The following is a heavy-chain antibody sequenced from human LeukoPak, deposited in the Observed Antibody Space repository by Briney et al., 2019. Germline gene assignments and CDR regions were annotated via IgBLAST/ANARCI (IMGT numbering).Heavy chain of an antibody. CDR3: ARVRTYTSGSNTNDY. CDR2: ISSTSSTI. Sequence: GGSLRLSCAASGFTFSSYCINWVRQAPGKGLEWVSFISSTSSTIYYADSVKGRFTISRDNAKNSLYLQMNSLRDEDTAVYYCARVRTYTSGSNTNDYWGQGTLVTVSS. V-gene: IGHV3-48*02. J-gene: IGHJ4*02. CDR1: GFTFSSYC. D-gene: IGHD3-10*01.